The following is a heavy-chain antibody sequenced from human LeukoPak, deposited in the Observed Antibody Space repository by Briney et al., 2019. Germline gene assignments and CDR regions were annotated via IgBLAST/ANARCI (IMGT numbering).Heavy chain of an antibody. V-gene: IGHV1-18*01. J-gene: IGHJ6*03. D-gene: IGHD2-2*01. CDR2: ISAYNGNT. Sequence: GASVKVSCKASGYTFTSYGISWVRQAPGQGLEWMGWISAYNGNTNYAQKLQGRVTMTTDTSTSTAYMELRSLRSDDTAVYYCARVGYCSSTSCYASNYMDVWGKGTTVTISS. CDR1: GYTFTSYG. CDR3: ARVGYCSSTSCYASNYMDV.